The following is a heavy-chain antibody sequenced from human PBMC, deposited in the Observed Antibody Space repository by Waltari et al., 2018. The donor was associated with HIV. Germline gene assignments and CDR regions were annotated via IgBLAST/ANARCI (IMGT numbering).Heavy chain of an antibody. Sequence: EVQLLESGGGLVQPGGSLRLSCAASVFTFSSYWTHWVRHPPGKGLVWVARINRDGSSKSYADSVKGRFTIARDNAKNTLYLQMNRLRAEDTAVYYCARERGDDSGSYPDYCGQGTLVTVSS. CDR1: VFTFSSYW. J-gene: IGHJ4*02. CDR2: INRDGSSK. CDR3: ARERGDDSGSYPDY. D-gene: IGHD1-26*01. V-gene: IGHV3-74*01.